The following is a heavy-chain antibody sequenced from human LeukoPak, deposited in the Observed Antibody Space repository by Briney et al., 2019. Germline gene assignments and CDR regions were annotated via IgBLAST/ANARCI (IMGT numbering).Heavy chain of an antibody. CDR3: ASATYYDFWSGYPFDY. J-gene: IGHJ4*02. D-gene: IGHD3-3*01. Sequence: ASVKVSCKASGGTFSSYAISWVRQAPGQGLEWMEGIIPIFGTANYAQKFQGRVTITADESTSTAYMELSSLRSEDTAVYYCASATYYDFWSGYPFDYWGQGTLVTVSS. V-gene: IGHV1-69*13. CDR1: GGTFSSYA. CDR2: IIPIFGTA.